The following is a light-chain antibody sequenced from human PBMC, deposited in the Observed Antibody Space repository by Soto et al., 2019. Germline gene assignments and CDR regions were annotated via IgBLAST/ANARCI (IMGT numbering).Light chain of an antibody. CDR1: SSDVGRYND. CDR2: DVS. V-gene: IGLV2-14*03. CDR3: SSFTSSSTFV. J-gene: IGLJ1*01. Sequence: QSALAQPASVSWSRVQSITISCTGTSSDVGRYNDVSWFQQHPAKVPKLIIYDVSNWPSGVSDRFSGSKSGNTASLTISGLHPEDEADYYCSSFTSSSTFVFGTGTKLTVL.